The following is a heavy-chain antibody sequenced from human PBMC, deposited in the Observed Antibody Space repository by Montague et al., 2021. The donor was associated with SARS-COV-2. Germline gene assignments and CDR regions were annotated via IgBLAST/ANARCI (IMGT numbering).Heavy chain of an antibody. Sequence: SETLSLTCAVYGGSFSGYYWNWIRQPPGKGLEWTGEINHSGSTNYNPSLKSRVTMSVDTSKNQFSLKLSSVTAADTAVYYCARGARQGYGFRLGSFDSWGQGILVTVSS. CDR1: GGSFSGYY. V-gene: IGHV4-34*01. CDR2: INHSGST. J-gene: IGHJ4*02. D-gene: IGHD3-10*01. CDR3: ARGARQGYGFRLGSFDS.